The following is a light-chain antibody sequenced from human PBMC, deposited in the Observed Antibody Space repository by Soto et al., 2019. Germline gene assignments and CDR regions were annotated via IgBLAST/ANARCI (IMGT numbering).Light chain of an antibody. Sequence: QPVLTQPASVSGSPGPSITISCTGTSSDVGGYNDVSWYQQHPGKAPKLMIYDVSNRPAGVSNRCSGAKSGNTASLTISGLQAEDEAAYYCSSYTSSSTLRVFGGGTKLTVL. J-gene: IGLJ2*01. V-gene: IGLV2-14*01. CDR1: SSDVGGYND. CDR2: DVS. CDR3: SSYTSSSTLRV.